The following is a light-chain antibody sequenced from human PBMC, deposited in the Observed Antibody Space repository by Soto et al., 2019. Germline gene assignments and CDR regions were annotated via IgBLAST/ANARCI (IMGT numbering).Light chain of an antibody. CDR3: SSYTSSSTYV. CDR2: EVS. Sequence: QSALTQPASVSGSPGQSITISCTGTSSDVGGYNYVSWYQQHPGKAPKLMIYEVSNRPSGVSNRFSGSKSGNTASLTISGLQAEDEADYYCSSYTSSSTYVCGTRIKVT. V-gene: IGLV2-14*01. J-gene: IGLJ1*01. CDR1: SSDVGGYNY.